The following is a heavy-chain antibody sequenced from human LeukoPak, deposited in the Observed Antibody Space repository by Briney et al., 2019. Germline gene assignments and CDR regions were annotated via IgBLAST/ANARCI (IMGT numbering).Heavy chain of an antibody. CDR1: GFTFSNYA. V-gene: IGHV3-23*01. CDR2: ISGSGDST. CDR3: ARPYYYSTGSFPY. Sequence: GGSLRLSCAASGFTFSNYAMRWVRQAPGKGLEWVSGISGSGDSTYYADSVKGRFTISRDNSKNTLYLQMNSLRAEDTAVYFCARPYYYSTGSFPYWGQGILVTVSS. D-gene: IGHD3-10*01. J-gene: IGHJ4*02.